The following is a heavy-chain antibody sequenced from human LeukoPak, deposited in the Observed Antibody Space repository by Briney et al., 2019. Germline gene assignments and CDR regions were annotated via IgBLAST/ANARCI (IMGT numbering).Heavy chain of an antibody. Sequence: GGALRLSCAAYGFPFSSYAVSWVRQAPGKGLEWVSPIRGSGGSTYYAESVKGRFTISRDNSKNTLYLQMNSLRAEDTAVYYCAKEPYSSSLVTGSLFDYWGQGTLVTVCS. CDR3: AKEPYSSSLVTGSLFDY. J-gene: IGHJ4*02. CDR1: GFPFSSYA. V-gene: IGHV3-23*01. CDR2: IRGSGGST. D-gene: IGHD6-13*01.